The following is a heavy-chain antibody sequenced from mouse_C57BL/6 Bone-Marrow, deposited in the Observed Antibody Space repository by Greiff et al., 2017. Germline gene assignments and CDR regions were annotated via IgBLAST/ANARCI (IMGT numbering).Heavy chain of an antibody. Sequence: QVQLKQPGAELVKPGASVKVSCKASGYTFTSYWMHWVKQRPGQGLEWIGRIHPSDSDTNYNQKFKGKATLTVDKSSSTAYMQLSSLTSEDSAVYYCAIQAYYSNFYAMDYWGQGTSVTVSS. V-gene: IGHV1-74*01. D-gene: IGHD2-5*01. CDR2: IHPSDSDT. J-gene: IGHJ4*01. CDR3: AIQAYYSNFYAMDY. CDR1: GYTFTSYW.